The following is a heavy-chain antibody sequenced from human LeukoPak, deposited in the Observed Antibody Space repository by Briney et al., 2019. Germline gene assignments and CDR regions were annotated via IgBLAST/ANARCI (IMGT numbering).Heavy chain of an antibody. CDR3: AKDPYYYDSSGYSQVY. V-gene: IGHV3-23*01. D-gene: IGHD3-22*01. CDR1: GFTFSSYA. J-gene: IGHJ4*02. CDR2: ISGSGGST. Sequence: GASLKLSCAASGFTFSSYAMSWVRQAPGKGLEWVSAISGSGGSTYYADSVKGRFTISRDNSKNTLYLQMNSLRAEDTAVYYCAKDPYYYDSSGYSQVYWGQGTLVTVSS.